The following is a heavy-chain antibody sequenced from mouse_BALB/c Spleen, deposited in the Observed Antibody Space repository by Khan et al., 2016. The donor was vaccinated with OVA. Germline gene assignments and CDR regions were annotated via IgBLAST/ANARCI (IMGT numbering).Heavy chain of an antibody. D-gene: IGHD1-1*01. CDR1: GYSFTDYN. Sequence: VQLQQSGPELVKPGASVKVSCKASGYSFTDYNMFWVKQSHGKSLEWIGYIDPYNGGTSYNQKFKGKATLTVDKSSSTAFMHLSILTSEDSAVFCCSRTDYYVSSYYFDYWGQGTTLTVSS. CDR3: SRTDYYVSSYYFDY. J-gene: IGHJ2*01. V-gene: IGHV1S135*01. CDR2: IDPYNGGT.